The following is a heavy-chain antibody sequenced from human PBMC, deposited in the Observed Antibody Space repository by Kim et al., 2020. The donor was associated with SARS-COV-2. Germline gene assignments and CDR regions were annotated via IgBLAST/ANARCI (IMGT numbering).Heavy chain of an antibody. CDR2: INAGNGDT. CDR1: GYTFTSFA. Sequence: ASVKVSCKASGYTFTSFAMHWVRQAPGQRLEWMGWINAGNGDTKYSQKFQGRVTVIRDTSASTAYMELSSLRSEDTAVYYCASGGTYIGSYWDYFDYWGQGTLVTVSS. D-gene: IGHD1-26*01. CDR3: ASGGTYIGSYWDYFDY. V-gene: IGHV1-3*01. J-gene: IGHJ4*02.